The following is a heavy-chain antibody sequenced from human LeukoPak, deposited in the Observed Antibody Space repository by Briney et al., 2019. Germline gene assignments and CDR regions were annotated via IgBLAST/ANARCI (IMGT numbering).Heavy chain of an antibody. J-gene: IGHJ4*02. CDR1: GGAISRGDYY. D-gene: IGHD2-15*01. CDR3: ARFDIVEEGGPDY. CDR2: IYHSGGT. V-gene: IGHV4-30-4*01. Sequence: SETLSLTCNVSGGAISRGDYYWSWIRQPPGKGLEWIGYIYHSGGTYYNPSLKSRITISVDTSKNQFTLKVTSVTAADTATYYCARFDIVEEGGPDYWGQGTLVTVSS.